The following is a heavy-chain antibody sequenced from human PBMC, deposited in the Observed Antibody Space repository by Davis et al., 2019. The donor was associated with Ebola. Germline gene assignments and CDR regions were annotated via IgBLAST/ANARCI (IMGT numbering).Heavy chain of an antibody. Sequence: SETLSLTCSVSGGSISSGTYYWGWVRQPPGKGLEWIGAIYYNGRTYYNSSLEGRVTISLDTSKTQFSLKLRSVTAADTAVYFCARLSGLFSSSSGALYFDLWGRGTLVSVSS. CDR3: ARLSGLFSSSSGALYFDL. D-gene: IGHD6-6*01. CDR2: IYYNGRT. CDR1: GGSISSGTYY. J-gene: IGHJ2*01. V-gene: IGHV4-39*07.